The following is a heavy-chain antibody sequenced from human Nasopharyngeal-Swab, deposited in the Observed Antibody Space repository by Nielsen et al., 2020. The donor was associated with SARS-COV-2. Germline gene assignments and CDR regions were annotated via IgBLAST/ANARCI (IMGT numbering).Heavy chain of an antibody. D-gene: IGHD3-16*01. V-gene: IGHV3-30-3*01. Sequence: GGSLRLSCAASGFTFSSYAMHWVRQAPGKGLEWVAVISYDGSNKYYADSVKGRFTISRDNSKNTLYLQMNSLRAEDTAVYYCASVRPVFDYWGQGTLVTVSS. CDR3: ASVRPVFDY. J-gene: IGHJ4*02. CDR2: ISYDGSNK. CDR1: GFTFSSYA.